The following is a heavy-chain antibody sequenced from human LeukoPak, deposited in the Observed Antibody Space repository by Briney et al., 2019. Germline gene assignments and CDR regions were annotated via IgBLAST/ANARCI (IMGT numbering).Heavy chain of an antibody. V-gene: IGHV4-39*01. J-gene: IGHJ4*02. CDR2: IYYSGST. CDR1: GGSISSSSYY. D-gene: IGHD3-10*01. Sequence: PSETLSLTCTVSGGSISSSSYYWGWIRRPPGKGLEWIGSIYYSGSTYYNPSLKSRVTISVDTSKNQFSLKLTSVTAADTAVYYCARHADSGFGELAFDYWGQGTLVTVSS. CDR3: ARHADSGFGELAFDY.